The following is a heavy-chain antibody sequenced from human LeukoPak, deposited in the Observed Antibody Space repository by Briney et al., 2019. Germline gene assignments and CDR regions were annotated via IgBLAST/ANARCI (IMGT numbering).Heavy chain of an antibody. CDR1: TFTFSTYA. D-gene: IGHD6-19*01. V-gene: IGHV3-23*01. CDR2: ISGSGGGT. CDR3: ARTYNEYSSGWEPLDC. Sequence: GGSLRLFCAASTFTFSTYAMSWVRQAPGKGLEWVSAISGSGGGTYYADSVKGRFTIYRDNSKHTLYLQMNSVRVEDTAVYFCARTYNEYSSGWEPLDCWGQGTLVTVSS. J-gene: IGHJ4*02.